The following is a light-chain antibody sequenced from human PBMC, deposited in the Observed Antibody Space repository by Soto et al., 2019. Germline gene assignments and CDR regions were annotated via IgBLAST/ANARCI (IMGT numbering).Light chain of an antibody. J-gene: IGLJ3*02. V-gene: IGLV1-40*01. Sequence: QAVVTQPPSVSGAPGQRVTISCTGSSSNIGAGYDVHWYQQLPGTATKLLISGNSNRPSGVPDRFSGSKSGTSASLAITGLQAEDEADYYCQSYDSSLSGWVFGGGTKLTVL. CDR2: GNS. CDR3: QSYDSSLSGWV. CDR1: SSNIGAGYD.